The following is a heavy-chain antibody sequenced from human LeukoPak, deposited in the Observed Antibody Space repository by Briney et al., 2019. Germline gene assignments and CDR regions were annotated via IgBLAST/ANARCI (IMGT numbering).Heavy chain of an antibody. V-gene: IGHV4-39*01. CDR3: ARAYESSGYRGLGYFDY. D-gene: IGHD3-22*01. CDR2: IYYSEST. J-gene: IGHJ4*02. Sequence: PSETLFLTCTASGCSFSSSSYYWVWIRQPPGKGLEWIVSIYYSESTYYNPSLKRRAAISVDTSNTLFSLKLSSGTAAAAADFYCARAYESSGYRGLGYFDYWGQGTLDPVSS. CDR1: GCSFSSSSYY.